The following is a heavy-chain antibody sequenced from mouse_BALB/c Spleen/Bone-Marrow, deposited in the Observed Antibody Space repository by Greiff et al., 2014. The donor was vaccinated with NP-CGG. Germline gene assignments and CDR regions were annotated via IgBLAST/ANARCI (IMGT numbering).Heavy chain of an antibody. J-gene: IGHJ3*01. Sequence: VQLQESGPELVKPGASVKISCKASGYAFSSSWMNWVKQRPGQGLEWIGRIYPGDGNTNYNGKFKGKATLTADKSSTTAYMQLSSLTSVDAAVFFCALYDYDGLSEFAYWGQGTLVTVSA. CDR1: GYAFSSSW. CDR2: IYPGDGNT. D-gene: IGHD2-4*01. V-gene: IGHV1-82*01. CDR3: ALYDYDGLSEFAY.